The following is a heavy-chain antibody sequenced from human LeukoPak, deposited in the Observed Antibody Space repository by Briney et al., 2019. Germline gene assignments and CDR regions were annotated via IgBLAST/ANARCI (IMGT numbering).Heavy chain of an antibody. CDR2: IYWDGGST. V-gene: IGHV3-43*01. CDR1: GFTVSSNY. Sequence: QAGGSLRLSCAASGFTVSSNYMSWVRQAPGKGLEWVSLIYWDGGSTHYAESVKDRFTISKDTNTSSLYLQMDSLRTEDTAFYYCVKNSYRWTVAGPFDHWGQGSLVTVSS. D-gene: IGHD6-19*01. CDR3: VKNSYRWTVAGPFDH. J-gene: IGHJ4*02.